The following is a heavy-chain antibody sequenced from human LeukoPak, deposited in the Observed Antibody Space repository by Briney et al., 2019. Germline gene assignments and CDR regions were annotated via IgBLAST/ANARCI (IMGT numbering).Heavy chain of an antibody. CDR2: IYRGGAT. CDR3: AGGSHIGEGGILEN. V-gene: IGHV3-53*01. J-gene: IGHJ1*01. CDR1: EFSGSSNY. D-gene: IGHD6-13*01. Sequence: GGSLRLSCAASEFSGSSNYMSWVRQAPGKGLEWVSVIYRGGATFYADSVMGRFTLSRDDSKSTLYLQMNSLRAEDTAVYYCAGGSHIGEGGILENWGQGALVTVSS.